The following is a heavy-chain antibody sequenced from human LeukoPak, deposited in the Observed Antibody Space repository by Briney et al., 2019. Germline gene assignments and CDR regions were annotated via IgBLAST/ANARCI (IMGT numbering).Heavy chain of an antibody. CDR3: ARGIPYYDFWSGYYPGAFDI. D-gene: IGHD3-3*01. J-gene: IGHJ3*02. Sequence: SETLSLTCTVSGGSISSYYWSWIRQPPGKGLEWIGYIYYSGSTNYNPSLKSRVTISVDTSKNQFSLKLSSVTAADTAVYYCARGIPYYDFWSGYYPGAFDIWGQGTMVTVPS. V-gene: IGHV4-59*01. CDR2: IYYSGST. CDR1: GGSISSYY.